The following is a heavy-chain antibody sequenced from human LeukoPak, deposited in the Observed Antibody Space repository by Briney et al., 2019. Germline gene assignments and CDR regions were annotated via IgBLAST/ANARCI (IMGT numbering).Heavy chain of an antibody. D-gene: IGHD2-2*02. J-gene: IGHJ6*03. V-gene: IGHV3-23*01. CDR1: EFTFNNYA. CDR3: AKAPRAPHRPVYTYYYMDV. Sequence: PGGSLRLSCAASEFTFNNYAVSWVRQAPGKWLEWVSAISGRGDSTYYADSVKGRFTISRDNSKNSVFLQMNSLRADDAAVYYGAKAPRAPHRPVYTYYYMDVWGKGTTVTVSS. CDR2: ISGRGDST.